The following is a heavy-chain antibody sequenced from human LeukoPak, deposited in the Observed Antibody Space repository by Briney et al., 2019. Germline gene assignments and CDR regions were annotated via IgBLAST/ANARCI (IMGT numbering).Heavy chain of an antibody. CDR3: AGGFPWIQPWLPGSFDY. D-gene: IGHD5-18*01. V-gene: IGHV4-59*01. Sequence: SETLSLTCTVSGGSISSYYWSWIRQPPGKGLEWIGYIYYSGSTNYNPSLKSRVTISVDTSKNQFSLKLSSVTAADTAVYYCAGGFPWIQPWLPGSFDYWGQGTLVTVSS. CDR2: IYYSGST. CDR1: GGSISSYY. J-gene: IGHJ4*02.